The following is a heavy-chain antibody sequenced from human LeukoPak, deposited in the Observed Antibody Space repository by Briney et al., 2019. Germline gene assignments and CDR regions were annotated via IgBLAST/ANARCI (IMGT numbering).Heavy chain of an antibody. V-gene: IGHV1-2*04. Sequence: ASVKVSCKASGGTFSSYAISWVRQAPGQGLVWMGWINPNSGGTNYAQKFQGWVTMTRDTSISTAYMELSRLRSDDTAVYYCARVVGRHCSGGSCYSLSYWGQGTLVTVSS. J-gene: IGHJ4*02. CDR1: GGTFSSYA. CDR3: ARVVGRHCSGGSCYSLSY. CDR2: INPNSGGT. D-gene: IGHD2-15*01.